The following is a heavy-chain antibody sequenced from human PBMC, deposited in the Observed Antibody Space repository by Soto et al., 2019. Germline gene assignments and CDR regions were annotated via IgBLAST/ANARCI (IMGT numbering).Heavy chain of an antibody. CDR2: IYYNGTT. D-gene: IGHD2-15*01. Sequence: PSETLSLTCTVIGGSIRSPNFSWSWIRQHPGKGPEWIGNIYYNGTTTYSPSLESRLTISLDPSKNQFSLTLKSVTAADTAVYYGATERVVGVTALEIWGQGKMATAS. J-gene: IGHJ3*02. CDR1: GGSIRSPNFS. V-gene: IGHV4-31*03. CDR3: ATERVVGVTALEI.